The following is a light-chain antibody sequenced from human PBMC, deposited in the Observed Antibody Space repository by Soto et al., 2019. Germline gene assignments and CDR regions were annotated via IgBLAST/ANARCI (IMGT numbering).Light chain of an antibody. CDR3: QIWGSGFRV. Sequence: QLVLTQSPSASASLGASVRLTCTLNSEHGTYAIAWHQHQPEKGPRYLMKVNSDGSHTKGDGIPDRFSGSSSGVERYLTISGLQSDDEAEYYCQIWGSGFRVFGGGTKLTVL. V-gene: IGLV4-69*01. CDR1: SEHGTYA. CDR2: VNSDGSH. J-gene: IGLJ2*01.